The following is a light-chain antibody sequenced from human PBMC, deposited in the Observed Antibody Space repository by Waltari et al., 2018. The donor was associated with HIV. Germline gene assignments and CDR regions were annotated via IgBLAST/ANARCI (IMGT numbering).Light chain of an antibody. J-gene: IGLJ1*01. V-gene: IGLV2-23*02. CDR2: EVS. Sequence: QSGLARPASPSRSPGQSRALPITGSRRDVGTVNLVSWYQQPPGEAPKLILFEVSERPSGVSSRFSGSKSGNTASLTISGLQAEDEADYYCCSYANSSTSFYVFGSGTKVTVL. CDR3: CSYANSSTSFYV. CDR1: RRDVGTVNL.